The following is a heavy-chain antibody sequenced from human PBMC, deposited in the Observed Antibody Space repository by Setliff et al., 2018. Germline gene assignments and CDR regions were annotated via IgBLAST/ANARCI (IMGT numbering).Heavy chain of an antibody. J-gene: IGHJ6*03. CDR2: FSGSSSTI. CDR3: AKSGGDHCCPLYHHYYMDV. D-gene: IGHD2-21*02. Sequence: PGGPLRLSCAASGFTFSSYSMNWVRQAPGKGLEWVSYFSGSSSTIYYADSVKGRFTISRDNARNSLYLQMDRLRPEDTAVYYCAKSGGDHCCPLYHHYYMDVWGTGTTVTVSS. V-gene: IGHV3-48*01. CDR1: GFTFSSYS.